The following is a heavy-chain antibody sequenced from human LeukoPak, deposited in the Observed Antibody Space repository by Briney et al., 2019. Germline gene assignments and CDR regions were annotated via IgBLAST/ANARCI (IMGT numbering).Heavy chain of an antibody. CDR3: ARGIAVAGTDY. CDR1: AFTFSSYG. D-gene: IGHD6-19*01. V-gene: IGHV3-33*01. CDR2: IWYDGSNK. J-gene: IGHJ4*02. Sequence: GGSLRRYCAAPAFTFSSYGRHCVRQAPWKGLEWVAVIWYDGSNKYYADSVKGRFTISRDNSKNTLYLQMNSLRAEDTAVYYCARGIAVAGTDYWGQGTLVTVSS.